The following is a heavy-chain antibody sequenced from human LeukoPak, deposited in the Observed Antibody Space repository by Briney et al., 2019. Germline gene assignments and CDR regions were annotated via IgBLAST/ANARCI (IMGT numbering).Heavy chain of an antibody. CDR2: IYYSGST. CDR3: ARSPHELLGAFDI. CDR1: GGSISSSSYY. V-gene: IGHV4-39*07. Sequence: PSETLSLACTVSGGSISSSSYYWGWIRQPPGKGLEWIGSIYYSGSTYYNPSLKSRVTISVDTSKNQFSLKLSSVTAADTAVYYCARSPHELLGAFDIWGQGTMVTVSS. J-gene: IGHJ3*02. D-gene: IGHD1-26*01.